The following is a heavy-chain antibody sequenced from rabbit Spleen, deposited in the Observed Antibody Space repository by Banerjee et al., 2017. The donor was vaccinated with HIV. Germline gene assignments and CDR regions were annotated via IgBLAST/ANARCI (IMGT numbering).Heavy chain of an antibody. CDR3: ARGHNTGYTSYGYAFDL. J-gene: IGHJ4*01. V-gene: IGHV1S43*01. CDR2: IYTSSGNT. D-gene: IGHD6-1*01. Sequence: QQQLVESGGGLVQPEGSLTLTCTASGFSFSSSYYMCWVRQAPGKGLELIACIYTSSGNTWYASWVNGRFTISRSTSLNTVDLKMTSLTAADTATYFCARGHNTGYTSYGYAFDLWGPGTLVTVS. CDR1: GFSFSSSYY.